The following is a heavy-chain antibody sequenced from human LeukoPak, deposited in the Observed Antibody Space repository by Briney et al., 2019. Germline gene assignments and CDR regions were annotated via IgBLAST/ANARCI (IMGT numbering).Heavy chain of an antibody. V-gene: IGHV1-69*01. CDR3: AMTPGIAVAGYFDY. CDR1: GGTFSSYA. J-gene: IGHJ4*02. Sequence: SVKVSCKASGGTFSSYAISWVRQAPGQGLEWMGGIIPIFGTANYAQKFQGRVTITADESTSTAYMELSSLRSEDTAVYYCAMTPGIAVAGYFDYWGQGTLVTV. CDR2: IIPIFGTA. D-gene: IGHD6-19*01.